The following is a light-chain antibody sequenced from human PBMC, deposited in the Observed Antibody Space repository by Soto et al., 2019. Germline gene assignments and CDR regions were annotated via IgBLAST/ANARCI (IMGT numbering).Light chain of an antibody. V-gene: IGKV3-20*01. J-gene: IGKJ5*01. CDR1: QSVSSY. CDR2: DTS. CDR3: QQYGSSPRT. Sequence: EIVLTQSPATLSLSPGERATLSCRASQSVSSYLAWYQQKPGQAPRLLIYDTSNRATGIPDRFSGSGSGTDFTLTISRLEPEDFAVYYCQQYGSSPRTFGQGTRLEIK.